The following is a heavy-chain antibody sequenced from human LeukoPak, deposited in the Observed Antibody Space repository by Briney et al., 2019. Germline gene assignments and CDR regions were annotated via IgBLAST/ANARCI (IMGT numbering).Heavy chain of an antibody. J-gene: IGHJ4*02. CDR2: IYSSGYT. CDR1: GGAIRSHY. CDR3: ARGEHSVDS. Sequence: NTSGTLSLTCTVSGGAIRSHYWNWIRQPAGKGLEWIGRIYSSGYTNDNPFLKSRITMSVDMSKNQFSLRLNSVTAADTAVYYCARGEHSVDSWGQGMLVTVSS. V-gene: IGHV4-4*07. D-gene: IGHD1/OR15-1a*01.